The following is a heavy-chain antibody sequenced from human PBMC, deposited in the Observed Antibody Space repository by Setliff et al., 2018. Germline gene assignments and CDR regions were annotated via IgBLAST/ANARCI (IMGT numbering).Heavy chain of an antibody. CDR2: IYSSGIT. J-gene: IGHJ3*01. D-gene: IGHD7-27*01. CDR3: ARQPPLNWAIPFDL. Sequence: LSLTCTVSGGSITNFYWNWIRQSPGKGLEWIGYIYSSGITNYNPSLKSRLTMSVDTSKNQFSLHLSSMTAADTAVYYCARQPPLNWAIPFDLWGQGKRVTVSS. V-gene: IGHV4-59*08. CDR1: GGSITNFY.